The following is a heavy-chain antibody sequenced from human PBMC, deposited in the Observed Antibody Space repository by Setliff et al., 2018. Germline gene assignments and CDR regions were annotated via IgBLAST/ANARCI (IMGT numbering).Heavy chain of an antibody. D-gene: IGHD6-19*01. V-gene: IGHV1-46*01. J-gene: IGHJ4*02. Sequence: ASVKVSCKASGYTFTSYYMHWVRQAPGQGLEWMGIINPSGGSTSYAQKFQGRVTMTRDTSTSTVYMELNSLRAEDTAVYYCANDKISIAVAGTPDYWGQGTLVTVSS. CDR1: GYTFTSYY. CDR2: INPSGGST. CDR3: ANDKISIAVAGTPDY.